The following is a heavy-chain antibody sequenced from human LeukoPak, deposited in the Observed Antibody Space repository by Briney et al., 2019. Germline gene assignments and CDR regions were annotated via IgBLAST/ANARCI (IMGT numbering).Heavy chain of an antibody. V-gene: IGHV4-39*01. J-gene: IGHJ4*02. CDR2: MFYTGTTTT. CDR3: ARLSKAAGSN. Sequence: SETLSLTCTVSGGSINTGSSFWGWIRQPPGTGLEWIGCMFYTGTTTTYYNPSLKSRVTISVDPSKNQFSLNLNFVTAADTAVYYCARLSKAAGSNWGQGALVTVSS. D-gene: IGHD3-10*01. CDR1: GGSINTGSSF.